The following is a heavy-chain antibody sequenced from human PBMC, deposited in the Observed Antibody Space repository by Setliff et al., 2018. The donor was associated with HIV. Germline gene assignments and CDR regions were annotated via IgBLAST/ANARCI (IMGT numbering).Heavy chain of an antibody. V-gene: IGHV4-34*01. D-gene: IGHD4-17*01. J-gene: IGHJ5*02. CDR2: INRNGIT. Sequence: SETLSLTCSVYGDGFTGYFRSWIRQSPGKGLEWLGEINRNGITYSIPSLRGRLSISIDTSRNQFSLRLTSLIAADTAVYYCARGGSAWNMPRGDYANWFDPWGQGTLVTVSS. CDR3: ARGGSAWNMPRGDYANWFDP. CDR1: GDGFTGYF.